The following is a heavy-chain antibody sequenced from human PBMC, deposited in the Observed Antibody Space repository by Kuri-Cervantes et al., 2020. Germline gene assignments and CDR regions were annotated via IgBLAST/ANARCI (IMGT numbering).Heavy chain of an antibody. D-gene: IGHD3-10*01. Sequence: ASVKVSCKASGYTFTGYYIHWVRQAPGQGLEWMGWINPNSGDTNYAQKLQGRVTMTTDTSTSTAYMELRSLRSDDTAVYYCARGPYYYGSGSYYNGYYYYGMGVWGQGTTVTVSS. CDR3: ARGPYYYGSGSYYNGYYYYGMGV. V-gene: IGHV1-18*04. CDR2: INPNSGDT. J-gene: IGHJ6*02. CDR1: GYTFTGYY.